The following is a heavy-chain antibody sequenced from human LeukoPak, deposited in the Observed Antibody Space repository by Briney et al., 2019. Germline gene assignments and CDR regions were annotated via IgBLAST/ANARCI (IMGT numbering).Heavy chain of an antibody. V-gene: IGHV4-34*01. CDR3: TRSGLTGMRKYPRADYYYYGMDV. CDR2: INHSGST. CDR1: GGSFSGYY. D-gene: IGHD2-2*01. Sequence: SETLSLTCAVYGGSFSGYYWSWIRQPPGKGLEWIGEINHSGSTNYNPSLKSRVTISVDTSKNQFSLKLTSVTAADTAVYFCTRSGLTGMRKYPRADYYYYGMDVWGQGTAITVSS. J-gene: IGHJ6*02.